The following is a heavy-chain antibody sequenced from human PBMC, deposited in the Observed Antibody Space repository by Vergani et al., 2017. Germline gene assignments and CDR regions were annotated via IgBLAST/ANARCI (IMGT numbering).Heavy chain of an antibody. D-gene: IGHD3-3*01. CDR2: IYYSRST. CDR3: ASRIXRLFWSGYSNWFDP. V-gene: IGHV4-31*03. CDR1: GGSISSGGYY. Sequence: QVQLQESGPGLVKPSQTLALTCTVSGGSISSGGYYWSWIRQHPGKGLEWIGYIYYSRSTYYNPSLKSRVTISVDTSKNQFSLKLSSVTAAATAVYYCASRIXRLFWSGYSNWFDPWGQGTLVTVSS. J-gene: IGHJ5*02.